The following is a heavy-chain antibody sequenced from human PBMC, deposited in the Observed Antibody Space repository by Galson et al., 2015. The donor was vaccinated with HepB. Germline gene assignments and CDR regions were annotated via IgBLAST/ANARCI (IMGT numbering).Heavy chain of an antibody. D-gene: IGHD2-15*01. CDR3: VGGRGFTGYCSGGSCYHNDY. V-gene: IGHV1-46*01. Sequence: SVKVSCKASGYTFTSYYMHWVRQAPGQGLEWMGIINPSGGSTSYAQKFQGRVTMTRDTSTSTVYMELSSLRSEDTAVYYCVGGRGFTGYCSGGSCYHNDYWGQGTLVTVSS. CDR1: GYTFTSYY. CDR2: INPSGGST. J-gene: IGHJ4*02.